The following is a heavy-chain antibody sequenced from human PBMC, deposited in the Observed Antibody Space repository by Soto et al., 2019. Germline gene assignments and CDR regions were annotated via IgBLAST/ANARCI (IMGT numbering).Heavy chain of an antibody. V-gene: IGHV1-3*01. J-gene: IGHJ4*02. Sequence: QVQLVQSGAEVKKPGASVKVSCKASGYIFTSYVMEWVRQAPGQRLEWMGWINAGNGNTKYSQKFQGRVTITRDTSANTAYMELSSLRSEDTAVYYFARSAPPIDYWGQGTLVTVSS. CDR2: INAGNGNT. CDR1: GYIFTSYV. CDR3: ARSAPPIDY.